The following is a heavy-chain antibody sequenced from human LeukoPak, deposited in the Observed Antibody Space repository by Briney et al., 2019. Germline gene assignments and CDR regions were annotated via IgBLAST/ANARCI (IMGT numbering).Heavy chain of an antibody. Sequence: GGSLRLSCAASGFTVSSNYMSWVRQAPGKGLEWVSVIYSGGSTYYADSVKGRFTISRDNSKNTLYLQMNSLRAEDTAVYYCARAGSTSRDNAFDIWGQGTMVTVSS. CDR3: ARAGSTSRDNAFDI. CDR2: IYSGGST. D-gene: IGHD2-2*02. J-gene: IGHJ3*02. V-gene: IGHV3-53*01. CDR1: GFTVSSNY.